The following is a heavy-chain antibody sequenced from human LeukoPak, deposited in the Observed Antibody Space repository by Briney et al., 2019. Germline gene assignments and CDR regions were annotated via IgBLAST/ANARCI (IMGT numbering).Heavy chain of an antibody. J-gene: IGHJ4*02. CDR2: ISGNSDTT. V-gene: IGHV3-23*01. CDR1: GFTFSNYG. D-gene: IGHD1-26*01. CDR3: AKEGIKESPREFDY. Sequence: GGSLRLSCAASGFTFSNYGMNWVRQAPGKGLEWVSVISGNSDTTYYADSVKGRFTISRDNSKNTLYLQRNSLRVEDTAVYYCAKEGIKESPREFDYWGQGSLVTVSS.